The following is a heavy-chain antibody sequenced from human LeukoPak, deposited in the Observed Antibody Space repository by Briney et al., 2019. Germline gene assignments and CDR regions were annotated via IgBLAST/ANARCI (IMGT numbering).Heavy chain of an antibody. V-gene: IGHV3-30*18. CDR3: AKGTPYSSYFHYALDV. D-gene: IGHD2-21*01. CDR1: GFTFSSYG. CDR2: KSYDGSNE. Sequence: GRSLRLSCAASGFTFSSYGMHWLRQAPGKGLEWVAVKSYDGSNEYYADSVKGRFTISRDNSKNALYVQMNSLTAEDTAVYYCAKGTPYSSYFHYALDVWGQGTTVTVSS. J-gene: IGHJ6*02.